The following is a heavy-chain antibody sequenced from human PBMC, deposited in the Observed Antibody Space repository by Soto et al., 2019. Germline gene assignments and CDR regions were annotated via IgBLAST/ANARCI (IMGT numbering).Heavy chain of an antibody. V-gene: IGHV4-59*08. CDR3: ARQGWFGESSDAFDI. CDR1: GGSISSYY. D-gene: IGHD3-10*01. CDR2: IYYSGST. Sequence: SETLSLTCTVSGGSISSYYWSWIRQPPGKGLEWIGYIYYSGSTNYNPSLKSRVTISVDTSKNQFSLKLSSVTAADTAVYYCARQGWFGESSDAFDIWGQGTMVTVSS. J-gene: IGHJ3*02.